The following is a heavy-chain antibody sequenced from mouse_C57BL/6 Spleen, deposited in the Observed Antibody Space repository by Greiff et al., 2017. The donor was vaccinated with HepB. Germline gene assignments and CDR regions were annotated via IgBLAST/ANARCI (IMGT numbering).Heavy chain of an antibody. Sequence: VQLKESGPGLVKPSQSLSLTCSVTGYSITSGYYWNWIRQFPGNKLEWMGYISYDGSNNYNPSLKNRISITRDTSKNQFFLKLNSVTTEDTATYYCAREATGFAYWGQGTLVTVSA. CDR1: GYSITSGYY. D-gene: IGHD4-1*02. V-gene: IGHV3-6*01. CDR3: AREATGFAY. J-gene: IGHJ3*01. CDR2: ISYDGSN.